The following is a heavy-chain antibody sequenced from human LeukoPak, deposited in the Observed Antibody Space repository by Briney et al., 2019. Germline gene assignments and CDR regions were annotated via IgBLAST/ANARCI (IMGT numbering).Heavy chain of an antibody. V-gene: IGHV3-11*04. CDR1: GFTFSDYY. J-gene: IGHJ4*02. Sequence: GGSLRLSCAASGFTFSDYYMSWVRQAPGKGLEWVSYISSSGSTVYYADSVKGRFTISRDNAKNSLYLQMNSLRAEDTAVYYCARVSASGYYFDYWGQGTLVTVSS. CDR2: ISSSGSTV. D-gene: IGHD3-3*01. CDR3: ARVSASGYYFDY.